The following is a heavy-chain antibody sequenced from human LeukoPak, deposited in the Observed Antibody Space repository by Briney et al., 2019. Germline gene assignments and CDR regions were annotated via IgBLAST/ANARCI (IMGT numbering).Heavy chain of an antibody. CDR1: GGSISSYY. CDR3: ARLAVAGMGEFDP. V-gene: IGHV4-39*01. CDR2: IYYSGST. J-gene: IGHJ5*02. D-gene: IGHD6-19*01. Sequence: PSETLSLTCTVSGGSISSYYWSWIRQPPGKGLEWIGSIYYSGSTYYNPSLKSRVTISVDTSKNQFSLKLSSVTAADTAVHYCARLAVAGMGEFDPWGQGTLVTVSS.